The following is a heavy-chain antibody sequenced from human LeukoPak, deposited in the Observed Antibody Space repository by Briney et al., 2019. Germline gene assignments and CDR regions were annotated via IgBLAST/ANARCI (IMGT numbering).Heavy chain of an antibody. J-gene: IGHJ4*02. CDR3: ARGVTTADY. Sequence: GGSLRLSCVASGFTFSNHAMTWVRQAPGKGLEWVAVIWYDGSNKYYRDSVKGRFTISRDSSKNMLYLQMNSLRAEDTAVYYCARGVTTADYWGQGTLVTVSS. CDR1: GFTFSNHA. V-gene: IGHV3-33*01. D-gene: IGHD4-11*01. CDR2: IWYDGSNK.